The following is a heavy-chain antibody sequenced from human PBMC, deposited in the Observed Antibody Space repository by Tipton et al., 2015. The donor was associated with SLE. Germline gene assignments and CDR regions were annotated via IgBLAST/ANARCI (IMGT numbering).Heavy chain of an antibody. Sequence: TLSLTCTVSGGSISSYYWSWIRQPPRKGQEWIGYIYYSGSTNYNPTLKSRVTISVDTSKNQFSLKLSSVTAADTAVYYCAITGTTESWGQGTLVTVSS. V-gene: IGHV4-59*01. D-gene: IGHD1-7*01. J-gene: IGHJ1*01. CDR3: AITGTTES. CDR2: IYYSGST. CDR1: GGSISSYY.